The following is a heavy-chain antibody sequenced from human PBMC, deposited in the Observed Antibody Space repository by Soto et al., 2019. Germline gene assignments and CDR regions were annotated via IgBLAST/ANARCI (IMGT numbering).Heavy chain of an antibody. CDR3: ARVLRFFYYYMDV. CDR1: GGSFSGYY. J-gene: IGHJ6*03. Sequence: SETLSLTCAVYGGSFSGYYWSWIRQPPGKGLEWIGEINHSGSTNYNPSLKSRVTISVDTSKNQFSLKLSSVTAADTAVYYCARVLRFFYYYMDVWGKGTTVTVSS. V-gene: IGHV4-34*01. CDR2: INHSGST. D-gene: IGHD3-16*01.